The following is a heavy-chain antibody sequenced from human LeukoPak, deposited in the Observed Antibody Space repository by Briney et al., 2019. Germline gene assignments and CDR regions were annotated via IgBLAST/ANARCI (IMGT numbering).Heavy chain of an antibody. V-gene: IGHV1-46*01. CDR3: ARGDGIAVAGTGGY. J-gene: IGHJ4*02. CDR2: INPSGGST. Sequence: ASVKVSCKASGGTFSSYAISWVRQAPGQGLEWMGIINPSGGSTSYAQKFQGRVTMTRDTSASTVYMELSSLRSEDTAVYYCARGDGIAVAGTGGYWGQGTLVTVSS. CDR1: GGTFSSYA. D-gene: IGHD6-19*01.